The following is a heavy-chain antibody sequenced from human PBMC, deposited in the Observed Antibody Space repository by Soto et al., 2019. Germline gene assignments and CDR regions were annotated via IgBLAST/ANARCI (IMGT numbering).Heavy chain of an antibody. J-gene: IGHJ4*02. CDR3: AKHRRALRFLEWLCDY. V-gene: IGHV3-23*01. CDR2: ISGSGGST. CDR1: GFTFSSYA. Sequence: HPGGSLRLSCAASGFTFSSYAMSWVRQAPGKGLEWVSAISGSGGSTYYADSVKGRFTISRDNSKNTLYLQMNSLRAEDTAVYYCAKHRRALRFLEWLCDYWGQGTLVTVSS. D-gene: IGHD3-3*01.